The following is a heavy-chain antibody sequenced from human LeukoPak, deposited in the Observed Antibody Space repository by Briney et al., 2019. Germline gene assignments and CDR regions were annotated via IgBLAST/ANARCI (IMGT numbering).Heavy chain of an antibody. J-gene: IGHJ4*02. Sequence: SQTLSLTCAISGDSVSSNSAAWNWIRQSPSRGLQWLGRTYYRSKWYNDYAVSVKSRITINPDTSKNHFSLQLNSVTPEDTAVYYCASDILTGYYPYPSWGQGTLVTVSS. CDR2: TYYRSKWYN. CDR3: ASDILTGYYPYPS. D-gene: IGHD3-9*01. V-gene: IGHV6-1*01. CDR1: GDSVSSNSAA.